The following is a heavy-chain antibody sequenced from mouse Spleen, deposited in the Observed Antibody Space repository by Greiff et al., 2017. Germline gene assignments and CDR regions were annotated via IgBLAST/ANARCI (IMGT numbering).Heavy chain of an antibody. V-gene: IGHV1-18*01. CDR1: GYSFTGYT. CDR3: ARDGKRLYYAMDY. J-gene: IGHJ4*01. CDR2: INPYNGGT. Sequence: EVKLVESGPELVKHGASMKISCKASGYSFTGYTMNWVKQSHGKNLEWIGLINPYNGGTSYNQKFKGKATLTVDKSSSTAYMELLSLTSEDSAVYYCARDGKRLYYAMDYWGQGTSVTVSS. D-gene: IGHD2-1*01.